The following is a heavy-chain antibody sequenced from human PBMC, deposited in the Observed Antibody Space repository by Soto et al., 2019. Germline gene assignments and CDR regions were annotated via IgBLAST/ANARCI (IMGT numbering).Heavy chain of an antibody. CDR3: VRYCSTTKCPFDY. J-gene: IGHJ4*02. CDR1: GGSTSSCGSY. V-gene: IGHV4-30-4*01. D-gene: IGHD2-2*01. Sequence: SETLSLTCAVSGGSTSSCGSYWGWIRQPPGKGLEWIGYIYYSGNTYFNPSLKSRVTLSVDTSKNQFSLNLSSVTAADTAVYYCVRYCSTTKCPFDYWGQGTLVPVS. CDR2: IYYSGNT.